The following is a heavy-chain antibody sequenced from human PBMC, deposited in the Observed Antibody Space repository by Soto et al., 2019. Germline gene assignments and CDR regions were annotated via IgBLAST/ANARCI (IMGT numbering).Heavy chain of an antibody. CDR3: VRGQWLPRGEY. CDR2: INHSGTT. D-gene: IGHD6-19*01. CDR1: GGSFSGFF. J-gene: IGHJ4*02. V-gene: IGHV4-34*01. Sequence: SETLSLTCTVSGGSFSGFFWTWIRQPPGKGLEWIGEINHSGTTNYNSSLKSRVTISQDMSENQFSLSLTSLTVADTAVYYCVRGQWLPRGEYWGQGTLVTVSS.